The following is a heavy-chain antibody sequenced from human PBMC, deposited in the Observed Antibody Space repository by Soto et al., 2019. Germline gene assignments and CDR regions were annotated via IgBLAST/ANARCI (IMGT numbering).Heavy chain of an antibody. J-gene: IGHJ6*03. CDR1: GYTFTSYD. Sequence: GASVKVSCKASGYTFTSYDINWVRQATGQGLEWMGWMNPNSGNTGYAQKFQGRVTMTRNTSISTAYMELSSLRSEDTAVYYCARGEKQPHDYYYYCYMDVWGKGTTVTVSS. CDR2: MNPNSGNT. V-gene: IGHV1-8*01. CDR3: ARGEKQPHDYYYYCYMDV.